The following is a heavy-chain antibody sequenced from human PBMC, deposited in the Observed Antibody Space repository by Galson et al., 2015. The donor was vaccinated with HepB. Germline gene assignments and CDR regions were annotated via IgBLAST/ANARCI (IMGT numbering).Heavy chain of an antibody. CDR3: ARDTWIAVAGPPRYVAFDI. CDR2: IIPNCGTA. CDR1: GCTFTSYA. V-gene: IGHV1-69*13. Sequence: SVKVSCKASGCTFTSYAMSWVRQAPGQGLEWMGGIIPNCGTANYAQKFQGRVTITADESTSTAYMELSSLRSEDTAVYYCARDTWIAVAGPPRYVAFDIWGQGTMVTVSS. J-gene: IGHJ3*02. D-gene: IGHD6-19*01.